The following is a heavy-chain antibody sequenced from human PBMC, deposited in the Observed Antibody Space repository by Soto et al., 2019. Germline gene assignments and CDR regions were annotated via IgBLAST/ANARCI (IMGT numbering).Heavy chain of an antibody. CDR1: DFTFSTYW. J-gene: IGHJ3*01. Sequence: GGSLRLPCVASDFTFSTYWMAWLRQTPGKGLEFVANIRQDGREINYLDSGKGRFTISRDNAEKSLFRQMNSLRAEDTAVYYCATDRWTGAFDFRAQGTVVTVSS. CDR2: IRQDGREI. D-gene: IGHD1-1*01. CDR3: ATDRWTGAFDF. V-gene: IGHV3-7*01.